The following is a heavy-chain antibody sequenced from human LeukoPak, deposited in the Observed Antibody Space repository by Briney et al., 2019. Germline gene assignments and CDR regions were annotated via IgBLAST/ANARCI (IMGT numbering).Heavy chain of an antibody. V-gene: IGHV3-23*01. CDR3: AKDANYYDSSGYLIPFDY. D-gene: IGHD3-22*01. J-gene: IGHJ4*02. CDR2: ISGSGHKT. Sequence: GGSLRLSCSASGFTFSRFAMSWVRQLPGKGLEWVSSISGSGHKTYYGDSVKGRISVSRDNSKNILYLQMDSLRADDSALYYCAKDANYYDSSGYLIPFDYWGQGTLVTVSS. CDR1: GFTFSRFA.